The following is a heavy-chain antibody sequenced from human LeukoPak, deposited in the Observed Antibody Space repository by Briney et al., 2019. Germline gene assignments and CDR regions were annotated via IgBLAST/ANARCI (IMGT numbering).Heavy chain of an antibody. D-gene: IGHD3-3*01. Sequence: GGSLRLPCAASGFTFSSYGMHWVRQAPGKGLEWVAVISYDGSNKYYADSVKGRFTISGDNSKNTLYLQMNSLRAEDTAVYYCAKDSITPLYDFWSGYYDYYYGMDVWGQGTTVTVSS. V-gene: IGHV3-30*18. J-gene: IGHJ6*02. CDR3: AKDSITPLYDFWSGYYDYYYGMDV. CDR2: ISYDGSNK. CDR1: GFTFSSYG.